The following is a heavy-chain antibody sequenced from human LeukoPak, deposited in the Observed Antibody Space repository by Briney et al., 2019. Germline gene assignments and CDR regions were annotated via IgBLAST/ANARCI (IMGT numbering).Heavy chain of an antibody. J-gene: IGHJ4*02. CDR1: GGSISSYY. D-gene: IGHD2-2*01. CDR3: ARDREPAAIGEFDY. CDR2: IYYSGST. Sequence: SETLSLTCTVSGGSISSYYWSWIRQPPGKGLEWIGYIYYSGSTNYNPSLKSRVTISVDTSKNQFSLKLSSVTAADTAVYYCARDREPAAIGEFDYWGQGTLVTVSS. V-gene: IGHV4-59*01.